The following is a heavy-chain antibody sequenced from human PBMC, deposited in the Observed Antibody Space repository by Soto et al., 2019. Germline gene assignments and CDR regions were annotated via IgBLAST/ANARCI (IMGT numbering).Heavy chain of an antibody. CDR1: GYTFTSYG. J-gene: IGHJ4*02. D-gene: IGHD2-8*01. V-gene: IGHV1-18*01. CDR2: ISAYNGNT. Sequence: ASVKVSCKASGYTFTSYGISWVRQAPGQGLEWMGWISAYNGNTNYAQKLQGRVTMTTDTSTSTAYMELRSLRSDDTAVYYCARDVTGRDIVLMVYSTRLTQQPTLDYWGQGTLVTVSS. CDR3: ARDVTGRDIVLMVYSTRLTQQPTLDY.